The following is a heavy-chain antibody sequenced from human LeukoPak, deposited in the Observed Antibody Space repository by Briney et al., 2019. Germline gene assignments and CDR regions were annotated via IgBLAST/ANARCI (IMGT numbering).Heavy chain of an antibody. CDR1: GFTVSSNY. D-gene: IGHD6-6*01. CDR3: ARTILRAHPRGPTPHFDY. CDR2: IYSGGST. J-gene: IGHJ4*02. Sequence: PGGSLRLSCAASGFTVSSNYMSWVRQAPGKGLEWVSVIYSGGSTYYADSVKGRFTISRDNSKNTLYLQMNSLRAEDTAVYYCARTILRAHPRGPTPHFDYWGQGTLVTVSS. V-gene: IGHV3-66*02.